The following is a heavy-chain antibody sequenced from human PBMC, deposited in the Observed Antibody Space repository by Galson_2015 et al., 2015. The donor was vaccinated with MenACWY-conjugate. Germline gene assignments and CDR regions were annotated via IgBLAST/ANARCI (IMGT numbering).Heavy chain of an antibody. V-gene: IGHV1-3*01. CDR2: INAGNGIT. J-gene: IGHJ4*02. CDR1: GYTFTSYA. D-gene: IGHD5-12*01. CDR3: ASTYSGYDYPLDY. Sequence: SVKVSCKASGYTFTSYAMHWARQAPGQRLEWMGWINAGNGITKYSQKFQGRVTITRDTSASTAYMELSSLRSKDTAVYYCASTYSGYDYPLDYWGQGTLVTVSS.